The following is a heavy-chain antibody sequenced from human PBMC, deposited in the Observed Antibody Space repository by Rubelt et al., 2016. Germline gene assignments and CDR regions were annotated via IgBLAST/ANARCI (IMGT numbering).Heavy chain of an antibody. D-gene: IGHD3-10*01. CDR3: ARCPYYYGSGRLNWFDP. CDR1: GGSVSSSSYY. CDR2: IYYSGST. Sequence: QLQLQESGPGLVKPSETLSLNCTVSGGSVSSSSYYWGWIRQPPGRGLEWIGSIYYSGSTLYNPSLKSRVTISVDTSKNQFSLKLGSVTAAETAVYYCARCPYYYGSGRLNWFDPWGQGTLVTVSS. J-gene: IGHJ5*02. V-gene: IGHV4-39*01.